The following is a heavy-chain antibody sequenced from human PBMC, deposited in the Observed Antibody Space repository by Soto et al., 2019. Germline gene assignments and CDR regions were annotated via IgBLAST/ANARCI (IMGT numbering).Heavy chain of an antibody. Sequence: ASVKVSCKASGYTFTSYGISWVRQAPGQGLEWMGWISAYNCNTNYAQKLQGRVTMTTDTSTSTAYMELRSLRSDDTAVYYCAAAYYYDSSGYYPFDYWGQGTLVTVSS. J-gene: IGHJ4*02. D-gene: IGHD3-22*01. CDR1: GYTFTSYG. CDR3: AAAYYYDSSGYYPFDY. V-gene: IGHV1-18*04. CDR2: ISAYNCNT.